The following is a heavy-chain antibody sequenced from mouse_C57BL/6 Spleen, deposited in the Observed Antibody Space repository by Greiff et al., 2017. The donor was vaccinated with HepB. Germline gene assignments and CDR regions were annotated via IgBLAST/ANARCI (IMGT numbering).Heavy chain of an antibody. V-gene: IGHV1-5*01. CDR2: IYPGNSDT. Sequence: VHVKQSGTVLARPGASVKMSCKTSGYTFTSYWMHWVKQRPGQGLEWIGAIYPGNSDTSYNQKFKGKAKLTAVTSASTAYMELSSLTNEDSAVYYCIGDVGRGFDYWGQGTTLTVSS. J-gene: IGHJ2*01. CDR1: GYTFTSYW. D-gene: IGHD2-14*01. CDR3: IGDVGRGFDY.